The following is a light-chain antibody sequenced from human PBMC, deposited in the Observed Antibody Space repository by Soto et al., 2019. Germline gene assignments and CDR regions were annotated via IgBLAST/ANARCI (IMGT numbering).Light chain of an antibody. J-gene: IGKJ1*01. CDR1: QGVSSW. V-gene: IGKV1D-16*01. CDR2: AAS. Sequence: DIQMTQSPSSLSASVGDRITITCRASQGVSSWLAWYQQKPEKAPKSLIYAASSLHSGVPSRFSGSGSGTDFTLTISSLQPEDFATCYCVQYNTFTRTFGQGTKVEIK. CDR3: VQYNTFTRT.